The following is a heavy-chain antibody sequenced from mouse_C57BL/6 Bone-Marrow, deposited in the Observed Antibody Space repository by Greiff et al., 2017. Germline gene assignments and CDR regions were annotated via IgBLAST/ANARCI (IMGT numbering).Heavy chain of an antibody. V-gene: IGHV1-82*01. CDR1: GYAFSSSW. J-gene: IGHJ2*01. Sequence: QVQLQQSGPELVKPGASVKIFCKASGYAFSSSWMNWVKQRPGKGLEWIGRIYPGDGDTNYNGKFKGKATLTADKSSSTAYMQLSSLTSEDSAVYFCARRAYYFDYWGQGTTLTVSS. CDR2: IYPGDGDT. CDR3: ARRAYYFDY. D-gene: IGHD3-1*01.